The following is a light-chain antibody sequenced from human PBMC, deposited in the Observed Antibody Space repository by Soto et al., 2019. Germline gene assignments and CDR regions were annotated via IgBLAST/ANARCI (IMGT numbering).Light chain of an antibody. J-gene: IGKJ3*01. CDR2: KAS. CDR3: QHYKSYPFT. CDR1: QSINSA. V-gene: IGKV1-5*03. Sequence: DIQMTQSPSTLSASVGDRVTITCRASQSINSALGWYQQKPGKAPNLLIYKASSLESGVPSRFSGSGSGTEFTRTISSLQPDDFATDYCQHYKSYPFTCGPGTKVDIK.